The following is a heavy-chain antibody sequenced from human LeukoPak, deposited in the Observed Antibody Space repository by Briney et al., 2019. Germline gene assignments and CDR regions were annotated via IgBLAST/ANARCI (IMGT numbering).Heavy chain of an antibody. D-gene: IGHD6-19*01. V-gene: IGHV4-30-4*08. Sequence: PSETLSLTCTVSGYSIGSGYYWSWIRQPPGKGLEWIGYIYYSGSTYCNPSLKSRVTISVDTSKNQFSLKQSSVTAADTAVYYCARKYSSGWYGPFDYWGQGTLVTVSS. J-gene: IGHJ4*02. CDR1: GYSIGSGYY. CDR2: IYYSGST. CDR3: ARKYSSGWYGPFDY.